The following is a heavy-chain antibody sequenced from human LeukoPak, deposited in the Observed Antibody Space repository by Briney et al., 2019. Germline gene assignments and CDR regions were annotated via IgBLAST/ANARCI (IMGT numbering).Heavy chain of an antibody. D-gene: IGHD5-12*01. CDR3: ARVRVATTLNYYYYGMDV. Sequence: ASVKVSCKASGYTFTSYYMHWVRQAPGQGLEWMGIINPSGGSTSYAQKFQGRVTMTRDTSTSIVYMELSSLRSEDTAVYYCARVRVATTLNYYYYGMDVWGQGTTVTVSS. J-gene: IGHJ6*02. CDR2: INPSGGST. CDR1: GYTFTSYY. V-gene: IGHV1-46*01.